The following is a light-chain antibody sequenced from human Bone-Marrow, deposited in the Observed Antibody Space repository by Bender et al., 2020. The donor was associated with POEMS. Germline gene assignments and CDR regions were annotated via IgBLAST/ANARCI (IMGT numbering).Light chain of an antibody. CDR1: SSTIGGND. CDR3: SAWDGILNGWV. V-gene: IGLV1-44*01. J-gene: IGLJ3*02. CDR2: GND. Sequence: SVLTQPPSAAGTPGQGVPISCSGGSSTIGGNDVNWWQQLQETAPNLLIYGNDQRPSGVPDRFSGSKSGTSASLAISGLQSEDEADYFCSAWDGILNGWVFGGGTELTVL.